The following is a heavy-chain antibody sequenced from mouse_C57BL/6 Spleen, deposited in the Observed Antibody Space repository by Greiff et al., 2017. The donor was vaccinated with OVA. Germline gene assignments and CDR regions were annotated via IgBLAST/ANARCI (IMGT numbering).Heavy chain of an antibody. D-gene: IGHD2-2*01. CDR3: ARGYGYDGFAY. V-gene: IGHV3-6*01. J-gene: IGHJ3*01. Sequence: EVKLVESGPGLVKPSQSLSLTCSVTGYSITSGYYWNWIRQFPGNKLEWMGYISYDGSNNYNPSLKNRISITRDTSKNQFFLKLNSVTTEDTATYYCARGYGYDGFAYWGQGTLVTVSA. CDR2: ISYDGSN. CDR1: GYSITSGYY.